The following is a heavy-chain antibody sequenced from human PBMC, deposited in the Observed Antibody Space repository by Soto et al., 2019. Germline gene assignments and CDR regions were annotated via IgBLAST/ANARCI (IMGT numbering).Heavy chain of an antibody. CDR3: ARSNYYDSSGYLPDAFDI. Sequence: PGDSLKISWKGSGYSFTSYWIGWVRQMPGKGLEWMGIIYPGDSDTRYSPSFQGQVTISADKSISTAYLQWSSLKASDTAMYYCARSNYYDSSGYLPDAFDIWGQGTMVTVSS. D-gene: IGHD3-22*01. J-gene: IGHJ3*02. V-gene: IGHV5-51*01. CDR2: IYPGDSDT. CDR1: GYSFTSYW.